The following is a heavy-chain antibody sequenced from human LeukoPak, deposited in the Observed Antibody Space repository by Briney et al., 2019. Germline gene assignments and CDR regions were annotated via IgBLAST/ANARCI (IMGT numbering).Heavy chain of an antibody. CDR1: GGSISSYY. V-gene: IGHV4-4*07. CDR3: ARLRSGYYTKYYYMDV. CDR2: IYTSGST. J-gene: IGHJ6*03. Sequence: SETLSLTCTVSGGSISSYYWSWIRQPAGKGLEWIGRIYTSGSTNYNPSLKSRVTMSVDTSKNQFSLKLSSVTAADTAVYYCARLRSGYYTKYYYMDVWGKGTTVTVSS. D-gene: IGHD3-3*01.